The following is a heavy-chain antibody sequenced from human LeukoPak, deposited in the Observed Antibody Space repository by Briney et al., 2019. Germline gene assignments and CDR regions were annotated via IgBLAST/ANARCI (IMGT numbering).Heavy chain of an antibody. Sequence: GASVKVSCKASVYTFTIYDIRCVRHARAQGLEWMGWISSYNGNTNYAQKLQGRVTMTTDTSMSTAYMELRRLRSDDTAVYYCARSPDPTIVVAGIDAFDIWGQGTMVTVSS. CDR2: ISSYNGNT. J-gene: IGHJ3*02. D-gene: IGHD6-19*01. CDR3: ARSPDPTIVVAGIDAFDI. CDR1: VYTFTIYD. V-gene: IGHV1-18*01.